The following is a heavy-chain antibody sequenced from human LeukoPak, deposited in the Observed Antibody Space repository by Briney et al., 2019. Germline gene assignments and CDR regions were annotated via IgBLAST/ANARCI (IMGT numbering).Heavy chain of an antibody. CDR2: VYYSGTT. CDR1: GDSISTYY. D-gene: IGHD4-17*01. J-gene: IGHJ4*02. CDR3: ANSIDFDYGDYYFDY. V-gene: IGHV4-59*08. Sequence: PSETLSLTCTVSGDSISTYYWTWIRQPPGEGLEWIGYVYYSGTTNYNPSLKSRVTISVDTSKNQFSLKLSSVTAADTAVYYCANSIDFDYGDYYFDYWGQGALVTISS.